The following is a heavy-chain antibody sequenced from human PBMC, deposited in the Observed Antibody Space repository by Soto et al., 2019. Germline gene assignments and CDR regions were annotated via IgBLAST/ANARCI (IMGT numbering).Heavy chain of an antibody. CDR2: IIPIFGTG. CDR3: ARRYYNSSGYFDY. V-gene: IGHV1-69*01. Sequence: QVQLVQSGAEVKKPGSSVKVACKASGGIFSNYVLNWVRQAPGQGLEWMGGIIPIFGTGNYAQKFQGRVTITAYDSTTTASMELRGLRSEDTAVYYCARRYYNSSGYFDYWGQGTLVTVSS. CDR1: GGIFSNYV. D-gene: IGHD3-22*01. J-gene: IGHJ4*02.